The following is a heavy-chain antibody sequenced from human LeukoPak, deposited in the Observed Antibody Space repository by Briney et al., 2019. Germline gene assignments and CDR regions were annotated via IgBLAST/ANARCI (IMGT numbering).Heavy chain of an antibody. Sequence: GGSLRLSCAASGFTFSRSAMHWVRQAPGKGLEWVAFISYDGRDNFYADSVKGRFTISRDNSKNTLYLQMNSLRAEDTAVYYCARDIQAAAIWGMDVWGQGTTVTVSS. D-gene: IGHD6-13*01. V-gene: IGHV3-30*04. CDR3: ARDIQAAAIWGMDV. J-gene: IGHJ6*02. CDR2: ISYDGRDN. CDR1: GFTFSRSA.